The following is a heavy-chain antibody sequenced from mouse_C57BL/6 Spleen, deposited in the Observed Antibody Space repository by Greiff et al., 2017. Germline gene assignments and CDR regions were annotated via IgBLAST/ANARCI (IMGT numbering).Heavy chain of an antibody. CDR3: ARFDGYYLYYFDY. J-gene: IGHJ2*01. Sequence: VQLQESDAELVKPGASVKISCKVSGYTFTDHTIHWMKQRPEQGLEWIGYIYPRDGSTKYNEKFKGKATLTADKSSSTAYMQLNSLTSEDSAVYFCARFDGYYLYYFDYWGQGTTLTVSS. V-gene: IGHV1-78*01. D-gene: IGHD2-3*01. CDR1: GYTFTDHT. CDR2: IYPRDGST.